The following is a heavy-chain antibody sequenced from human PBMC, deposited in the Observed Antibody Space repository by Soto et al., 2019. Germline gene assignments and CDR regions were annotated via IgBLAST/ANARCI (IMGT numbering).Heavy chain of an antibody. V-gene: IGHV1-18*01. CDR1: GYTFTSYG. D-gene: IGHD3-3*01. Sequence: ASVKVSCKASGYTFTSYGISWVRQAPGQGLEWMGWISAYNGNTNYAQKLQGRVTMTTDTSTSTAYMELRSLRSDDTAVFYCVRDPKYYDFWSGPRGFDYWGQGTLVTVSS. J-gene: IGHJ4*02. CDR3: VRDPKYYDFWSGPRGFDY. CDR2: ISAYNGNT.